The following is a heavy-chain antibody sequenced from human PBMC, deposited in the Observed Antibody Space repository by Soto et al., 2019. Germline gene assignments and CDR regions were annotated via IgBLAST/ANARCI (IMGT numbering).Heavy chain of an antibody. D-gene: IGHD5-12*01. CDR1: GDSVSSSSYY. J-gene: IGHJ5*02. V-gene: IGHV4-31*03. CDR2: IHPSGTT. CDR3: ASGLGYKA. Sequence: QVQLQESGPGLVKPSQTLSLTCTVSGDSVSSSSYYWSWIRQHPGKGLEWIGYIHPSGTTYYNPSLKSRITLSVDTSKNQFSRRLSAVTAADTAVYYCASGLGYKAWGQGTRVTVSP.